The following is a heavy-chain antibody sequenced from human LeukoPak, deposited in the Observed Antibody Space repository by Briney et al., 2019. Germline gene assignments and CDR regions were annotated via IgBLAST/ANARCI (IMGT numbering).Heavy chain of an antibody. J-gene: IGHJ4*02. Sequence: GGSLRLSCAASGFTFSSYEMNWVRQAPGKGLEWVSYISSSGSTIYYADSVKGRFTISRDNAKNSLYLQMNSLRAEDTAVYYCARGPYNWNDGNFDYWGQGTLVTVSS. CDR2: ISSSGSTI. CDR3: ARGPYNWNDGNFDY. CDR1: GFTFSSYE. D-gene: IGHD1-20*01. V-gene: IGHV3-48*03.